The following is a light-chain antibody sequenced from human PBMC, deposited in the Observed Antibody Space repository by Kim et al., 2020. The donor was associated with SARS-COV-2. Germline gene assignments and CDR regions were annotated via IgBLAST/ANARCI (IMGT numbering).Light chain of an antibody. Sequence: ASVGDRDTITCRASQGISNYLAWYQQKPGKVPKLLIYAASTLQSGVPSRFSGSGSGTDFTLTISSLQPEDVATYYCQKYNSALWTFGQGTKVDIK. CDR1: QGISNY. J-gene: IGKJ1*01. CDR2: AAS. CDR3: QKYNSALWT. V-gene: IGKV1-27*01.